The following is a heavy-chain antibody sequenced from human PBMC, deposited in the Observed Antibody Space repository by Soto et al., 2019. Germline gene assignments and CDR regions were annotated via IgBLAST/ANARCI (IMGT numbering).Heavy chain of an antibody. J-gene: IGHJ4*02. CDR3: VKEQSSGYWRTADY. V-gene: IGHV3-30*18. Sequence: QVQLVESAGGVVQPGRSLRLSCEASGFTFSDCGMHGVRQAPGKGLELVAVVTYEETEIHYADSVRGRFTISRDNSKNMVYLQMDSLRVEDTAVYYCVKEQSSGYWRTADYWGQGTLITVSS. CDR2: VTYEETEI. CDR1: GFTFSDCG. D-gene: IGHD6-25*01.